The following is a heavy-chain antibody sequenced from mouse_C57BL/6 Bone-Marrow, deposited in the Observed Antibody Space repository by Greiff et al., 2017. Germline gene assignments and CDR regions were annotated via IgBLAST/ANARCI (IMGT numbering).Heavy chain of an antibody. D-gene: IGHD2-5*01. Sequence: QVQLQQPGAELVMPGASVKLSCKASGYTFTSYWMHWVKQRPGQGLEWIGEIDPSDSYTTYNQKFKGKSTLTVDKSSTTAYMQLSSLTSEASAVYYCAREAYYSKGGFAYWGQGTLVTVSA. J-gene: IGHJ3*01. CDR2: IDPSDSYT. CDR3: AREAYYSKGGFAY. V-gene: IGHV1-69*01. CDR1: GYTFTSYW.